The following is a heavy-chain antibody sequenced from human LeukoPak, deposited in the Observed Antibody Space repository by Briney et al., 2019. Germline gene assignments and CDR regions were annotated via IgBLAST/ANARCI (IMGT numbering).Heavy chain of an antibody. J-gene: IGHJ6*03. CDR3: ARSGYIYASNYYYMDV. CDR2: IYYSGST. V-gene: IGHV4-59*08. D-gene: IGHD5-18*01. CDR1: GGSISSYY. Sequence: PSETLSLTCTVSGGSISSYYWSWIRQPPGKGLEWIGNIYYSGSTYYNPSLKSRVTISVDTSKNQFSLKLSSVTAADTAVYYCARSGYIYASNYYYMDVWGKGTTVTVSS.